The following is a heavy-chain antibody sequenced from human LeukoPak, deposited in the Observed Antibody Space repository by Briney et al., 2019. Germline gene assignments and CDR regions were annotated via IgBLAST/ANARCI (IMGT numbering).Heavy chain of an antibody. CDR3: ARGSSYGSGSYRSEYFQH. CDR2: INHSGST. CDR1: GGSFSGYY. Sequence: SETLSLTCAVYGGSFSGYYWSWLRQPPGKGLEWIGEINHSGSTNYNPSLKSRVTISVDTSKNQFSLKLSSVTAADTAVYYCARGSSYGSGSYRSEYFQHWGQGTLVTVSS. J-gene: IGHJ1*01. V-gene: IGHV4-34*01. D-gene: IGHD3-10*01.